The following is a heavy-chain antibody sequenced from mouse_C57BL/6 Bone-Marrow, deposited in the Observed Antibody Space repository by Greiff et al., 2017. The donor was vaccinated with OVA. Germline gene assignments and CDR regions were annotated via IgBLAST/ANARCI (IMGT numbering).Heavy chain of an antibody. CDR2: ISSCRSTI. Sequence: EVQRVESGGGLVKPGGSLKLSCAASGFTFSDYGMHWVRQAPEKGLEWVAYISSCRSTIYYADTVKGRFTISRDNAKNTRFLQMTSLRSEDAAMYYYARGYFDYWGQGTTLTVSS. CDR3: ARGYFDY. CDR1: GFTFSDYG. V-gene: IGHV5-17*01. J-gene: IGHJ2*01.